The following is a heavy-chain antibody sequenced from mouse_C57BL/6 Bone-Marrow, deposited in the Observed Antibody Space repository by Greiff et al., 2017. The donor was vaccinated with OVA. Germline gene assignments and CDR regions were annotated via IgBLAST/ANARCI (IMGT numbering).Heavy chain of an antibody. J-gene: IGHJ3*01. CDR1: GYTFTDYY. CDR2: IYPGSGNT. CDR3: ARSGPHGGFAY. D-gene: IGHD3-1*01. V-gene: IGHV1-76*01. Sequence: QVQLQQSGAELVRPGASVKLSCKASGYTFTDYYINWVKQRPGQGLEWIARIYPGSGNTYYNEKFKGKATLTAEKSSSTAYMQLSSLTSEDSAVYFCARSGPHGGFAYWGQGTLVTVSA.